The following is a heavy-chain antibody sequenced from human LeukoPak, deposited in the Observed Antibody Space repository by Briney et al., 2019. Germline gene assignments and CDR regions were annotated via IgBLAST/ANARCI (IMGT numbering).Heavy chain of an antibody. D-gene: IGHD6-13*01. CDR1: GGSISSSSYY. J-gene: IGHJ4*02. CDR3: ARQPSIAAAGDY. CDR2: IYYSGST. V-gene: IGHV4-39*01. Sequence: PSETLSLTCTVSGGSISSSSYYWGWIRQPPGKGLEWIGSIYYSGSTYYNPSLKSRVTISVDTSKNQFSLKLSSVTAADTAVYYCARQPSIAAAGDYWGQGTLATVSS.